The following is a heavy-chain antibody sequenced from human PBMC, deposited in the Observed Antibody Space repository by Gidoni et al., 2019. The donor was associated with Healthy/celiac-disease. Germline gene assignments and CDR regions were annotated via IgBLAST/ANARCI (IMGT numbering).Heavy chain of an antibody. CDR3: ARDGTSYSYGYGWFDP. V-gene: IGHV3-30-3*01. D-gene: IGHD5-18*01. CDR2: ISYDGSNK. CDR1: GFTFSSYA. J-gene: IGHJ5*02. Sequence: QVQLVESGGGVVQPGRSLRLSCAASGFTFSSYAMHWVRQAPGKGLEWVAVISYDGSNKYYADSGKGRFTISRDNSKNTLYLQMNSLRAEDTAVYYCARDGTSYSYGYGWFDPWGQGTLVTVSS.